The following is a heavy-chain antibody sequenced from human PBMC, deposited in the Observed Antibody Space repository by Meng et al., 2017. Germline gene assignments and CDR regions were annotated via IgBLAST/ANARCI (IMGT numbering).Heavy chain of an antibody. V-gene: IGHV4-4*02. CDR1: RGSSSSSNW. D-gene: IGHD1-26*01. CDR2: IYHSGST. Sequence: QVQQEESAPEGGKPSGPRSSTWAASRGSSSSSNWWSWVRQPPGKGLEWIGEIYHSGSTNYNPSLKSRVTISVDKSKNQFSLKLSSVTAADTAVYYCARDVVGAIIIARGDYWGQGTLVTVSS. CDR3: ARDVVGAIIIARGDY. J-gene: IGHJ4*02.